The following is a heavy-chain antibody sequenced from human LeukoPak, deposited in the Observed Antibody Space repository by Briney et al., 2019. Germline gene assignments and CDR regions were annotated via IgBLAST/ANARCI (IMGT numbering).Heavy chain of an antibody. CDR2: IWYDGSNK. V-gene: IGHV3-33*01. Sequence: GGSLRLSCAASGFTFSSYGMHWVRQAPGKGLEWAAVIWYDGSNKYYADSVKGRFTISRDNSKNTLYLQMNSLRAEDTAVYYCARAGSGGYDWRSYYYYGMDVWGQGTTVTVSS. CDR3: ARAGSGGYDWRSYYYYGMDV. D-gene: IGHD5-12*01. J-gene: IGHJ6*02. CDR1: GFTFSSYG.